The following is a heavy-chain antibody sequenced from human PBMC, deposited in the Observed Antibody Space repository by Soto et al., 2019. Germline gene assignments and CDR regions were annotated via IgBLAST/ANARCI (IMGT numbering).Heavy chain of an antibody. D-gene: IGHD3-22*01. Sequence: EVQLVESGGGLVQPGGSLKLSCAASGFTFSGSAMHWVRQASGKGLEWVGRIRSKANSYATAYAASVKGRFTISRDDSKDTAYLQMNSLKTEHTAVYYCTSDEYYYDSSGYYYENYWGQGTLVTVSS. CDR3: TSDEYYYDSSGYYYENY. V-gene: IGHV3-73*02. J-gene: IGHJ4*02. CDR2: IRSKANSYAT. CDR1: GFTFSGSA.